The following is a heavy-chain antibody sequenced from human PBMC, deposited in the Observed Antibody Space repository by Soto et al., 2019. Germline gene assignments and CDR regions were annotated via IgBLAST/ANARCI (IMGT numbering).Heavy chain of an antibody. V-gene: IGHV3-21*01. Sequence: LRLSCAASGFTFSSYSMNWVRQAPGKGLEWVSSISSSSSYIYYADSVKGRFTISRDNAKNSLYLQMNSLRAEDTAVYYCARDLGYYGSGSYGMDVWGRGTTVTVSS. CDR2: ISSSSSYI. J-gene: IGHJ6*02. D-gene: IGHD3-10*01. CDR3: ARDLGYYGSGSYGMDV. CDR1: GFTFSSYS.